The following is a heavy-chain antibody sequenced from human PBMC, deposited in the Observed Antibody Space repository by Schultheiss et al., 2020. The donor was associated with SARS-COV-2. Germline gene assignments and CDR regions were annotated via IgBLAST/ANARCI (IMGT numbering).Heavy chain of an antibody. CDR1: GFTFSSYA. V-gene: IGHV3-30*02. CDR3: AKDASSSGWYLNWYFDL. J-gene: IGHJ2*01. CDR2: IWYDGSHK. Sequence: GGSLRLSCAVSGFTFSSYAMHWVRQAPGKGLEWVAVIWYDGSHKYYADSVNGRFTISRDNSKNTLYLQMDSLRAEDTAVYYCAKDASSSGWYLNWYFDLWGRGTLVTVSS. D-gene: IGHD6-19*01.